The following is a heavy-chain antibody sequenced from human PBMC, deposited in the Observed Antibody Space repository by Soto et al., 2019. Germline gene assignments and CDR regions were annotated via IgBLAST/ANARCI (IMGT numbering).Heavy chain of an antibody. CDR3: ARVIKYNWDDPFDY. CDR1: GFTFDDYG. Sequence: EVQLVESGGGVVRPGGSLRLSCAASGFTFDDYGMSWVRQAPGKGLEWVSGINWNGGSTGYADSVKGRFTISRDNAKNFLYLEMNSLGGEDTALYYCARVIKYNWDDPFDYWGQGTLVTVSS. D-gene: IGHD1-1*01. J-gene: IGHJ4*02. CDR2: INWNGGST. V-gene: IGHV3-20*04.